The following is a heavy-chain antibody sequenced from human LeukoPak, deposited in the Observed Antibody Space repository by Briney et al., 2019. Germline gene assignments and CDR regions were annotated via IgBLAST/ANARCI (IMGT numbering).Heavy chain of an antibody. D-gene: IGHD2-2*01. CDR1: GGTFSSYA. Sequence: GASVKVSCKASGGTFSSYAISWVRQAPGQGLEWMGGIIPIFGTANYAQKFQGRVTITADESTSTAYMELSSLRSDDTAVYYCARTYCNSTRCSNWFDPWGQGTLVTVSS. CDR3: ARTYCNSTRCSNWFDP. CDR2: IIPIFGTA. V-gene: IGHV1-69*13. J-gene: IGHJ5*02.